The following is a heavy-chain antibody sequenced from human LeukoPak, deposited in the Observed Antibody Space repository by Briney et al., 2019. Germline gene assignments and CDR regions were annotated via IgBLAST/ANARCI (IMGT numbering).Heavy chain of an antibody. D-gene: IGHD3-22*01. J-gene: IGHJ4*02. V-gene: IGHV1-18*01. CDR3: ARESYYYDSSGYSFDY. CDR2: ISAYNGNT. Sequence: GASVKASCEASGYTFTSYGISWVRQAPGQGLEWMGWISAYNGNTNYAQKLQGRVTMTTDTSTSTAYMELRSLRSDDTAVYYCARESYYYDSSGYSFDYWGQGTLVTVSS. CDR1: GYTFTSYG.